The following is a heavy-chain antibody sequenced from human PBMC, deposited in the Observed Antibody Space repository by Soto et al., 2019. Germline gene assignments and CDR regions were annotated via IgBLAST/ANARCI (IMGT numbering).Heavy chain of an antibody. J-gene: IGHJ5*02. CDR1: GGSISSGGYY. CDR3: ARGLWVGELPFDP. D-gene: IGHD3-10*01. Sequence: PSETLSLTCTVSGGSISSGGYYWSWIRQHPGKGLEWIGYIYYSGSTYYNPSLKSRVTISVDTSKNQFSLKLSSVTAADTAVYYCARGLWVGELPFDPWGQGTLVTVSS. V-gene: IGHV4-31*03. CDR2: IYYSGST.